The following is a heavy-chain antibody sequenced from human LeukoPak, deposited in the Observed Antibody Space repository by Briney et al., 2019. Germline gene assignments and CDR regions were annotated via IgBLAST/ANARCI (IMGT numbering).Heavy chain of an antibody. V-gene: IGHV1-46*01. J-gene: IGHJ6*03. CDR2: INPSGGST. Sequence: ASVKVSCKASGYTFTSYYMHWVRQAPGQGLEWMGIINPSGGSTSYAQKFQGRVTMTRDMSTSTVYMELSSLRSEDTAVYYCARELPEHYYMDVWGKGTTVTVSS. CDR3: ARELPEHYYMDV. CDR1: GYTFTSYY. D-gene: IGHD1-26*01.